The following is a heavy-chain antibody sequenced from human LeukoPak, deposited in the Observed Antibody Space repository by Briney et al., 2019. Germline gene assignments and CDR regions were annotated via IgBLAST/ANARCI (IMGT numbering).Heavy chain of an antibody. CDR3: ARLVGSSWYHEVLLGRDY. J-gene: IGHJ4*02. Sequence: SETLSLTCTVSGDPISSYYWGWIRQPPGKGLEGIGYIYYSGSTNYKPSLNSRATISVDTSKHQFPLKLSSVTAADTAVYYCARLVGSSWYHEVLLGRDYWGQGALVTVSS. D-gene: IGHD6-13*01. V-gene: IGHV4-59*08. CDR1: GDPISSYY. CDR2: IYYSGST.